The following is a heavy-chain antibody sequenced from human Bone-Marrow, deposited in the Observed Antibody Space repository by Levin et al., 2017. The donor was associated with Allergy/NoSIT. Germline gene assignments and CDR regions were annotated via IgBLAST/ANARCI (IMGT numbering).Heavy chain of an antibody. CDR2: TYYKSKWYN. D-gene: IGHD2-21*02. V-gene: IGHV6-1*01. CDR1: GDRVSSNNAA. J-gene: IGHJ5*02. CDR3: ARRLYCSGDCYWENYFDP. Sequence: SQTLSLTCAISGDRVSSNNAAWNWIRQSPSRGLEWLGRTYYKSKWYNDYAFSVKSRITINADTSKNQFYLQLNSVTPDDTAVYYCARRLYCSGDCYWENYFDPWGQGTLVTVSS.